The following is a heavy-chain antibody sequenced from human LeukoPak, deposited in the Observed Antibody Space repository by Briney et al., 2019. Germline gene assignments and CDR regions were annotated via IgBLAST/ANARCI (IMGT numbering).Heavy chain of an antibody. CDR3: AAHRGKRVAGAFDI. CDR2: IYYSGST. V-gene: IGHV4-59*12. J-gene: IGHJ3*02. Sequence: SETLSLTCTVSGGSISSYYWSWIRQPPGKGLEWIGYIYYSGSTNYDPSLKSRVTISVDTSKNQFSLKLSSVTAADTAVYYCAAHRGKRVAGAFDIWGQGTMVTVSS. CDR1: GGSISSYY. D-gene: IGHD4-23*01.